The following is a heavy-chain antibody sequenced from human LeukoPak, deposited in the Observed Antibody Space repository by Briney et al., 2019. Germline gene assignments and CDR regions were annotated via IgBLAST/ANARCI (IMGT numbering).Heavy chain of an antibody. V-gene: IGHV1-69*04. CDR2: IIPILGIA. J-gene: IGHJ5*02. Sequence: ASVKVSCKASGGTFSSYAISWVRQAPGQGLEWMGRIIPILGIANYAQKFQGRVTITADKSTSTAYMELSSLRSEDTAVYYCARDGGMINWFDPWGQGTLVTVSS. CDR3: ARDGGMINWFDP. CDR1: GGTFSSYA. D-gene: IGHD3-16*01.